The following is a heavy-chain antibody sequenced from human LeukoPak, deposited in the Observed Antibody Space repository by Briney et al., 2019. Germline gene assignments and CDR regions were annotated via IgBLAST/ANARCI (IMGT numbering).Heavy chain of an antibody. Sequence: PSETLSLTCAVSGGSFSGYYWSWIRQPPGKGLEWIGEINHSGSTNYNPSLKSRVTISVDTSKNQFSLKLSSVTAADTAVYYCARVAGGIAAAGWFDPWGQGTLVTVSS. J-gene: IGHJ5*02. CDR3: ARVAGGIAAAGWFDP. V-gene: IGHV4-34*01. CDR1: GGSFSGYY. D-gene: IGHD6-13*01. CDR2: INHSGST.